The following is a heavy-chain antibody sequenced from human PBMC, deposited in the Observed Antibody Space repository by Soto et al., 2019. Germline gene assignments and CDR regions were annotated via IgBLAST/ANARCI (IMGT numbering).Heavy chain of an antibody. V-gene: IGHV1-3*01. CDR3: ATNPELGGDFYFDY. CDR2: INAGNGNT. J-gene: IGHJ4*02. Sequence: ASVKVSCKASGYTFTSYAMHWVRQAPGQRLEWMGWINAGNGNTKYSQKFQGRVTITRDTSASTAYMELSSLRSEDTAVYYCATNPELGGDFYFDYWGQGTLVTVS. D-gene: IGHD2-21*02. CDR1: GYTFTSYA.